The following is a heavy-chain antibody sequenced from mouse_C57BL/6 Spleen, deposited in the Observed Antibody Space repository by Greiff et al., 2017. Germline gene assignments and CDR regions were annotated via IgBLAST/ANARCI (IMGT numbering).Heavy chain of an antibody. CDR1: GYTFTDSD. V-gene: IGHV1-15*01. CDR3: TRGGYDYDRYY. Sequence: QVQLKESGAELVRPGASVTLSCKASGYTFTDSDMHWVKQTPVHGLEWIGAIDPEPGGPAYNQKFKGKAILTADKSSRTSYMELRSLTSEDSAVYYGTRGGYDYDRYYWGQGTTLTVSS. D-gene: IGHD2-4*01. CDR2: IDPEPGGP. J-gene: IGHJ2*01.